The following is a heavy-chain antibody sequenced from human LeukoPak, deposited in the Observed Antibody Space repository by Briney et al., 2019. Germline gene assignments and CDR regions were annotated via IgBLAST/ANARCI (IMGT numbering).Heavy chain of an antibody. V-gene: IGHV1-2*02. J-gene: IGHJ4*02. D-gene: IGHD3-10*01. Sequence: ASVKVSCKASGYTFTGYNMHWVRQAPGQGLEWMGWINPNSGGTNYAQKFQGRVTMTRDTSISTAYMELSRLRSDDTAVYYCARPITMVRGAYYFDYWGQGTLVTVSS. CDR1: GYTFTGYN. CDR3: ARPITMVRGAYYFDY. CDR2: INPNSGGT.